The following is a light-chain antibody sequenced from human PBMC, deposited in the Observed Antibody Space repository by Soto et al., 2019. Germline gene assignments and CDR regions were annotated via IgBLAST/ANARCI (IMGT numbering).Light chain of an antibody. J-gene: IGLJ2*01. CDR3: SSYTSSRTLV. CDR1: RSDIGAYKY. Sequence: QSVLTQPASVSGSPGQSITIACTGTRSDIGAYKYVSGYQQHPGRAPKLMIYEVIHRPSGVSSRFSGSKSGQTASLSISGLQADDEADYYCSSYTSSRTLVFGGGTKLTVL. V-gene: IGLV2-14*01. CDR2: EVI.